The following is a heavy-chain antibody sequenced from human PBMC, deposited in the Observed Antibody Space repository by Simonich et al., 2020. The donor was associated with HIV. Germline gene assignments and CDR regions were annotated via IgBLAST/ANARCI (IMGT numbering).Heavy chain of an antibody. J-gene: IGHJ6*02. V-gene: IGHV4-34*01. CDR2: INHSEST. CDR3: ATAAESHSGSYGGYYYYGMDV. D-gene: IGHD1-26*01. CDR1: GGSFSGYY. Sequence: QVQLQQWGAGLLKPSETLSLNCAVYGGSFSGYYWSWLRQPPGKGLEWIGEINHSESTNYNQSLQSRVTISVDKSKHQFSLKGNSVTAADTSVYYCATAAESHSGSYGGYYYYGMDVWGQGTTVTVSS.